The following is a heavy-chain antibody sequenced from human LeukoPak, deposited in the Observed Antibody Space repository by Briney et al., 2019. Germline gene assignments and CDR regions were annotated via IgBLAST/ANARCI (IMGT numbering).Heavy chain of an antibody. J-gene: IGHJ4*02. CDR3: ARGYSSSWNYFDY. V-gene: IGHV4-59*01. D-gene: IGHD6-13*01. Sequence: PSETLSLTCTVSGGSISNYWWSWIRQPPGKGLEWIGYVFDSGGTDYNPSLKSRVTISVDTSKKQFSLKLSSVTAADTAVYYCARGYSSSWNYFDYWGQGTLVTVSS. CDR2: VFDSGGT. CDR1: GGSISNYW.